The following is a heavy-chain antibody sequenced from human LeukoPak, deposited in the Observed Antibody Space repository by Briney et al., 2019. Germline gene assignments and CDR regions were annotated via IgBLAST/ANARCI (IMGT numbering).Heavy chain of an antibody. Sequence: GASVKVSCKASGYTFTSYGISWVRQAPGQGLEWMGWISAYNGNTNYAQKLQGRVTMTTDTSTSTAYMELSSLRSEDTAVYYCARAPSAVTTFDYYYMDVWGKGTTVTVSS. V-gene: IGHV1-18*01. CDR3: ARAPSAVTTFDYYYMDV. J-gene: IGHJ6*03. D-gene: IGHD4-17*01. CDR2: ISAYNGNT. CDR1: GYTFTSYG.